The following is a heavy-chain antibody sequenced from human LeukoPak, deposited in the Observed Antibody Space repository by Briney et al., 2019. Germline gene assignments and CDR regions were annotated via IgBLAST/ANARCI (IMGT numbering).Heavy chain of an antibody. CDR1: GYTFTTYG. Sequence: GASVKVSCKASGYTFTTYGIGWVRQAPGQGLEWMGWISSYNGNTDYAQNLQGRVTMTTDTSTNTAYMELRSLRSDDTAVYYCARGGAYASSGYFYVAWGQGTLVTVSS. CDR3: ARGGAYASSGYFYVA. CDR2: ISSYNGNT. V-gene: IGHV1-18*01. D-gene: IGHD3-22*01. J-gene: IGHJ5*02.